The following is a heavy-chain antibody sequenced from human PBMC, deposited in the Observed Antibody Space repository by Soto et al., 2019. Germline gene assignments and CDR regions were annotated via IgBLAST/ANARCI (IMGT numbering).Heavy chain of an antibody. D-gene: IGHD6-13*01. J-gene: IGHJ6*02. CDR1: GGSISSSSYY. CDR2: IYYSGST. CDR3: AGAAGTYYYYGMDV. V-gene: IGHV4-39*01. Sequence: SETLSLTCTVSGGSISSSSYYWGWIRQPPGKGLEWIGSIYYSGSTYYNPSLKSRVTISVDTSKNQFSLKLSSVTAADTAVYYCAGAAGTYYYYGMDVWGQGTTVT.